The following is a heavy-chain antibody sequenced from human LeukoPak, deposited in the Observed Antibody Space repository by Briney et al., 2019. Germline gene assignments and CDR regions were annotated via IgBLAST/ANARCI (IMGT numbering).Heavy chain of an antibody. CDR2: FDPEDGET. V-gene: IGHV1-24*01. Sequence: GASVKVSCKVSGYTLTELSMHWVRQAPGKGLEWMGSFDPEDGETIYAQKFQGRVTMTEDTSTDTAYMELSSLRSEDTAVYYCATVSPDGDIQLNWFDPWGQGTLVTVSS. CDR1: GYTLTELS. J-gene: IGHJ5*02. D-gene: IGHD5-18*01. CDR3: ATVSPDGDIQLNWFDP.